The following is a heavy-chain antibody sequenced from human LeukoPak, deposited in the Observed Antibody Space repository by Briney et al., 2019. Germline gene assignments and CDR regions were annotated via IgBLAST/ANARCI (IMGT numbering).Heavy chain of an antibody. Sequence: SSETLSLTCSVSSASVSTYYWSWIRQPAGKGLEWIAQIHTSGRTDFNPSLKSRVSISMDTPSNQFSLMITSVTAADTAIYYCAGRGLSTGWTFDYWGHGALLTVSS. CDR3: AGRGLSTGWTFDY. V-gene: IGHV4-4*07. CDR2: IHTSGRT. J-gene: IGHJ4*01. D-gene: IGHD6-19*01. CDR1: SASVSTYY.